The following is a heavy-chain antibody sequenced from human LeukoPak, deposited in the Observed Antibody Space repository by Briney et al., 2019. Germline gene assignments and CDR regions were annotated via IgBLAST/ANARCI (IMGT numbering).Heavy chain of an antibody. CDR2: IDPRSSAI. CDR3: ARDGPRGFAGSHFDY. V-gene: IGHV3-48*04. J-gene: IGHJ4*02. Sequence: GGSLRLSCVASGFTFSSYSMNWVRQAPGKGLAWVSYIDPRSSAIFYADSVRGRFTISRDNAKNSLYLQMSSLRAEDTAVYYCARDGPRGFAGSHFDYWGQGTLVTVSS. CDR1: GFTFSSYS. D-gene: IGHD3-10*01.